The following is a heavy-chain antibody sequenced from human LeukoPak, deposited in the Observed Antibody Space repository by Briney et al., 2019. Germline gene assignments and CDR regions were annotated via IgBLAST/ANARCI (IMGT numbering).Heavy chain of an antibody. J-gene: IGHJ6*02. V-gene: IGHV4-59*08. CDR3: ARLTGPRNYYYGMDV. CDR2: IYYSGST. Sequence: SETLSLTCTVSGGSISNYYWSWIRQPPGKGLEWIGYIYYSGSTNYNPSLKSRVTISADTPKNLFSLRLSSVTAADTAVYYCARLTGPRNYYYGMDVWGQGTTVTVSS. CDR1: GGSISNYY.